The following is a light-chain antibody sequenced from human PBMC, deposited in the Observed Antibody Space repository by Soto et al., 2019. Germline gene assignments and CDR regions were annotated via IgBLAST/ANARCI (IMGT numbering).Light chain of an antibody. CDR3: QVRTNWSIA. V-gene: IGKV3-11*01. CDR1: QSVSSY. Sequence: EIVLTQSPATLSLSPGGRATLSCRASQSVSSYLAWYQQKPGQAPRLLIYGASNRATGIPARFSGTGSGTDFTLTINNLEPEDFAVYYCQVRTNWSIAFGRGTRLEIK. CDR2: GAS. J-gene: IGKJ5*01.